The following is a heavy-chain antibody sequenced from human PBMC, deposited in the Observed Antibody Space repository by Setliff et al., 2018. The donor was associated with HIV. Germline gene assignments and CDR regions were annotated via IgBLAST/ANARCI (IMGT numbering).Heavy chain of an antibody. Sequence: TSETLRLSCAASGFTFSSYSMNWVRQAPGKGLEWVSYINSGSSTIYYADSVKGRFTISRDNAKNSLYLQMNSLRGEDTAVYYCARGRPTGYFDCWGQGTLVTVSS. D-gene: IGHD1-1*01. CDR1: GFTFSSYS. CDR2: INSGSSTI. J-gene: IGHJ4*02. V-gene: IGHV3-48*01. CDR3: ARGRPTGYFDC.